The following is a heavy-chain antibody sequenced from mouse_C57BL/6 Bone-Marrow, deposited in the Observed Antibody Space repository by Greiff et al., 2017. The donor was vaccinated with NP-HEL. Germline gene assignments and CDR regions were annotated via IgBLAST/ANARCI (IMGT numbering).Heavy chain of an antibody. CDR1: GFTFSSYA. D-gene: IGHD4-1*01. J-gene: IGHJ1*03. V-gene: IGHV5-9-1*02. CDR3: TRDLGLYWYFDV. CDR2: ISSGGDYI. Sequence: EVKLQESGEGLVKPGGSLKLSCAASGFTFSSYAMSWVRQTPEKRLEWVAYISSGGDYIYYADPVKGRFTISRDNARNTLYLQMSSLKSEDTAMYYCTRDLGLYWYFDVWGTGTTVTVSS.